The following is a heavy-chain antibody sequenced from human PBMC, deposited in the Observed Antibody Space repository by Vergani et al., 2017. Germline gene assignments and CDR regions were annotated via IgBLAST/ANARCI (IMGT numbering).Heavy chain of an antibody. CDR1: GFTVSSNY. V-gene: IGHV3-7*01. J-gene: IGHJ5*02. D-gene: IGHD3-3*01. Sequence: EVQLVESGGGLVQPGGSLRLSCAASGFTVSSNYMSWVRQAPGKGLEWVANIKQDGSEKYYVDSVKGRFTISRDNAKNSLYLQMNSLRAEDTAVYYCARNTGTYDFAARAGDWFDPWGQGTLVTVSS. CDR2: IKQDGSEK. CDR3: ARNTGTYDFAARAGDWFDP.